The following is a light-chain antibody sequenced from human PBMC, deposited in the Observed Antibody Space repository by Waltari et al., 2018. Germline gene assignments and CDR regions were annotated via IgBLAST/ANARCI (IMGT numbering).Light chain of an antibody. CDR1: QSVGSF. CDR3: QQRSDWPIT. V-gene: IGKV3-11*01. CDR2: DAT. Sequence: EIVLTQSPATLSLSPGERATLSCRASQSVGSFLAWYQQIPGQPPRLLIYDATSRATGIPARFSGSGSGTDFTRTISSLEPEDFVVYYCQQRSDWPITFGQGTRLEIK. J-gene: IGKJ5*01.